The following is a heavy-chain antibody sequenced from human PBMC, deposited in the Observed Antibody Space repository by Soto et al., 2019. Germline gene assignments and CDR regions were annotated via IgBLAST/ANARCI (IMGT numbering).Heavy chain of an antibody. J-gene: IGHJ4*02. CDR3: ARDRDNSNWPNFDY. CDR1: GGTFSIYT. CDR2: VIPIFDVT. Sequence: QVQLVQSGSEVKKPGSSVKVSCKASGGTFSIYTISWVRQAPGQGLEWMGRVIPIFDVTSYAQRFQGRVTITADKSTTTAYMELRSLRSEDTAVYYCARDRDNSNWPNFDYWGQGNLVTVSS. D-gene: IGHD6-13*01. V-gene: IGHV1-69*02.